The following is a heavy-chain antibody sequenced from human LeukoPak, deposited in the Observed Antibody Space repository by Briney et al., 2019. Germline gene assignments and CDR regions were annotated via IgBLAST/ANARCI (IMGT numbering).Heavy chain of an antibody. CDR3: AKSQDIVVVPAPFDY. CDR2: ISSSSSYI. Sequence: GGSLRLSCAASGLTFSSYSMNWVRQAPGKGLEWVSSISSSSSYIYYADSVKGRFTISRDNAKNSLYLQMNSLRAEDTAVYYCAKSQDIVVVPAPFDYWGQGTLVTVSS. V-gene: IGHV3-21*04. CDR1: GLTFSSYS. J-gene: IGHJ4*02. D-gene: IGHD2-2*01.